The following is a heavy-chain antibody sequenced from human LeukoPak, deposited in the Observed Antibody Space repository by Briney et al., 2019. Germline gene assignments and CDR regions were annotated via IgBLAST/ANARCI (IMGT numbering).Heavy chain of an antibody. Sequence: ASVKVSCKASGGTFSSYAISWVRQAPGQGLEWMGGITPMFGTAKYAQKFQGRVTITADESTSTAYMELSSLRSEDTAVYYCARDSSEFRSLIPHWGQGTPVTVSS. CDR1: GGTFSSYA. J-gene: IGHJ1*01. V-gene: IGHV1-69*13. CDR2: ITPMFGTA. CDR3: ARDSSEFRSLIPH. D-gene: IGHD2-21*01.